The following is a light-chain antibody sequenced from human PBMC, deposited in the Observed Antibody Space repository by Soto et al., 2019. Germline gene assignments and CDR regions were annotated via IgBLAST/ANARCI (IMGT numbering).Light chain of an antibody. CDR3: CSYAGSYTYV. J-gene: IGLJ1*01. V-gene: IGLV2-11*01. CDR2: DVS. CDR1: SSDVGGYNY. Sequence: QPVLTQPRSVSGSPGQSVTISCTGTSSDVGGYNYVSWYQQHPGKAPKLMIYDVSKRPSGVPDRFSGSESGNTASLTISGLQAEDEADYYCCSYAGSYTYVFGTGTKLTVL.